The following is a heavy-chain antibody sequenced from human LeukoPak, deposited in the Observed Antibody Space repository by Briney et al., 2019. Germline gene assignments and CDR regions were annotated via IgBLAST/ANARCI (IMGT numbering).Heavy chain of an antibody. V-gene: IGHV3-30*18. J-gene: IGHJ4*02. CDR3: AKGELHFNTCSFDY. Sequence: GGSLRLSCAASGFTVSSSYMSWVRQAPGKGLEWVAVISYDGNHKYYGDSVKGRFTISRDNSRNTLYLQMDSLKTEDTAVYYCAKGELHFNTCSFDYWGQGTLVTVSS. CDR2: ISYDGNHK. CDR1: GFTVSSSY. D-gene: IGHD1-26*01.